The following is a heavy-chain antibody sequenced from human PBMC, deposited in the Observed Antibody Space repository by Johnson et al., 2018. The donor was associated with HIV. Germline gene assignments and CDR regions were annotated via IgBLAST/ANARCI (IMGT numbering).Heavy chain of an antibody. V-gene: IGHV3-11*04. CDR3: AGDPSRGYDSPNDAFDI. CDR2: ISSSGSTI. Sequence: QVQLVESGGGLVQPGGSLRLSCAASGFTFSDYYMSWIRQAPGKGLEWVSYISSSGSTIYYADSVKGRFTISRDNAKNSLYLQMNSLRAEDTAVYYCAGDPSRGYDSPNDAFDIWGQGTMVTVSS. CDR1: GFTFSDYY. J-gene: IGHJ3*02. D-gene: IGHD3-22*01.